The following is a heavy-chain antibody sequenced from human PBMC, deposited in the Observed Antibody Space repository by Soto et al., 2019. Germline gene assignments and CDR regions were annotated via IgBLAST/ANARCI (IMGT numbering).Heavy chain of an antibody. D-gene: IGHD3-22*01. CDR1: GGSVSSGSYY. J-gene: IGHJ4*02. CDR2: IYYSGST. CDR3: ARGSPYYDSSGFDY. Sequence: QVQLQESGPGLVKPSETLSLPCTVSGGSVSSGSYYWSWIRQPPGKGLEWLGYIYYSGSTNYNPSHHRRFTVSVDTSRNQFCLKLSSVAAADTAVYYCARGSPYYDSSGFDYWGQGTLVTVSS. V-gene: IGHV4-61*01.